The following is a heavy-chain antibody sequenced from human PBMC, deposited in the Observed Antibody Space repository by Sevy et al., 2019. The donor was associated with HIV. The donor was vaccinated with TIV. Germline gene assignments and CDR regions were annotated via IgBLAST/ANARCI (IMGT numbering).Heavy chain of an antibody. Sequence: GGSLRLSCAASAFTFSSYSMIWVRQAPGKGLEWVSSISGRGGYIYYADSVKGRFTISRDNAKNSLYLQMNSLRAEDTAIYYCARAEAVAGYFFDYWGQEILVTVSS. J-gene: IGHJ4*02. V-gene: IGHV3-21*01. CDR3: ARAEAVAGYFFDY. CDR1: AFTFSSYS. D-gene: IGHD6-19*01. CDR2: ISGRGGYI.